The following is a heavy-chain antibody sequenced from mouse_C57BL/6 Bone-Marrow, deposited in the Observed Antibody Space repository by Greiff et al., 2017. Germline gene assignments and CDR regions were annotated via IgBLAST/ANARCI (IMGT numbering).Heavy chain of an antibody. CDR2: IDPETGGT. D-gene: IGHD1-1*01. CDR1: GYTFTDYE. V-gene: IGHV1-15*01. CDR3: ARKRLLRSDY. Sequence: QVQLQQSGAELVRPGASVTLSCKASGYTFTDYEMHWVKQTPVHGLEWIGAIDPETGGTAYNQKFKGKAILTADKSSSTAYMELRSLTSEDSAVYFCARKRLLRSDYWGQGTTLTVSS. J-gene: IGHJ2*01.